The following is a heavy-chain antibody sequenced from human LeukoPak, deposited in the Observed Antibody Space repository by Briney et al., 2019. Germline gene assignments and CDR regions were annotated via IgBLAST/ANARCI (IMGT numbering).Heavy chain of an antibody. Sequence: GGSLRLSCAASGFTFSSYEMNWVRQAPGKGLEWVSYISSSGSTIYYADSVKGRFTISRDNAKNSLYLQMNSLRAEDTAVYYCARKDYDILTGNTYYFDYWGQGTLVTVSS. CDR3: ARKDYDILTGNTYYFDY. CDR1: GFTFSSYE. CDR2: ISSSGSTI. J-gene: IGHJ4*02. V-gene: IGHV3-48*03. D-gene: IGHD3-9*01.